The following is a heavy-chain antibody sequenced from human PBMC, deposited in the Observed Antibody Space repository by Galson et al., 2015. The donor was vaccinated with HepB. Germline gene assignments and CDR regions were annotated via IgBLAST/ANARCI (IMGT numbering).Heavy chain of an antibody. J-gene: IGHJ6*02. V-gene: IGHV1-18*04. CDR3: ARDLKVRGVIINEEELDYYYGMDV. D-gene: IGHD3-10*01. CDR1: GYTFTSYG. Sequence: SVKVSCKASGYTFTSYGISWVRQAPGQGLEWMGWISAYNGNTNYAQKLQGRVTMTTDTSTSTAYMELRSLRSDDTAVYYCARDLKVRGVIINEEELDYYYGMDVWGQGTTVTVSS. CDR2: ISAYNGNT.